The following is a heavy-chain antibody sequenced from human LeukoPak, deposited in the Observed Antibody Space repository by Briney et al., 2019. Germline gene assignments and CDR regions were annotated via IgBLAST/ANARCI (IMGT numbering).Heavy chain of an antibody. CDR1: GLTFSRYN. J-gene: IGHJ4*02. CDR3: ARDGVGATFFDY. CDR2: IGTSSNNI. Sequence: PGGSLRLSCAASGLTFSRYNMNWVRQAPGKGLEWVSSIGTSSNNIYYTDSVKGRFTISRDNAKNSLHLQMNSLRAEDTAVYYCARDGVGATFFDYWGQGTLVTVSS. D-gene: IGHD1-26*01. V-gene: IGHV3-21*04.